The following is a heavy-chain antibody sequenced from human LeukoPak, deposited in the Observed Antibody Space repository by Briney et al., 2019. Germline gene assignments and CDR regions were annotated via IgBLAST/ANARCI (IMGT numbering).Heavy chain of an antibody. D-gene: IGHD6-13*01. J-gene: IGHJ4*02. CDR1: GFTFSSYG. CDR3: AKDMAVAAAAYYFDY. V-gene: IGHV3-30*02. CDR2: IRYDGSNK. Sequence: PGGSLRLSCEASGFTFSSYGMHWVRQAPGKGLEWVAFIRYDGSNKYYADSVKGRFTISRDNSKNTLYLQMNSLRAEDTAVYYCAKDMAVAAAAYYFDYWGQGTLVTVSS.